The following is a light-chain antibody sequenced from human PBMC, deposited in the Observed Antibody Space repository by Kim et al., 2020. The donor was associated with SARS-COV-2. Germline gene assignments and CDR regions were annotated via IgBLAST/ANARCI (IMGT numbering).Light chain of an antibody. Sequence: ELTQPPSASGTPGQTVTISCSGSNSKIGINTLNWFRQIPGTAPKVLIYSNDKRPSGVSDRFSASRSGTSASLVISGLQFEDEANYYCAAWDDSLNGWLFGGGTKVTVL. J-gene: IGLJ3*02. CDR1: NSKIGINT. CDR2: SND. CDR3: AAWDDSLNGWL. V-gene: IGLV1-44*01.